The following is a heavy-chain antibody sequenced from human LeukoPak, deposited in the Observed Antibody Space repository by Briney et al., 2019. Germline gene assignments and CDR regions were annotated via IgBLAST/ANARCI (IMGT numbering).Heavy chain of an antibody. V-gene: IGHV4-4*02. D-gene: IGHD3-3*01. Sequence: SETLSLTCGVSGGSVINTNWWTWGRQPPGKGLEWIGGVHLDGRTNYNPSLESRLTMSVDVSENQVSLKLASVTAADTAVYYCAREGGFYRPLDYSGQGTLVTVSS. CDR1: GGSVINTNW. J-gene: IGHJ4*02. CDR2: VHLDGRT. CDR3: AREGGFYRPLDY.